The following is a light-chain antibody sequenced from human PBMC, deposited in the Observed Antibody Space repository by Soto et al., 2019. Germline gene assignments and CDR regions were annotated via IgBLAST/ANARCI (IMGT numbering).Light chain of an antibody. Sequence: EIVLTQSPGTLSLSPGERATLSCRASQSVSSSSLAWYQQKPGQAPRLLIYGASSRATGIPDRFSGSGSGTDYTLTISRLEPEDFAVFYSQQYGSSPYTFGQGTKLEIK. CDR3: QQYGSSPYT. CDR2: GAS. V-gene: IGKV3-20*01. J-gene: IGKJ2*01. CDR1: QSVSSSS.